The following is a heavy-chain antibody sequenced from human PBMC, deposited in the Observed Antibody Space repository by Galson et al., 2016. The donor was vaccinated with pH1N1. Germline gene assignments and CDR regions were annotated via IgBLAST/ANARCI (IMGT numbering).Heavy chain of an antibody. Sequence: SLRLSCAASGVTVSNNYMSWVRQAPGKGLEWVSCIYSGDDTYYADSVKGRFTVSRDSSKNTVYLQMNSLRAEDTAVYYCARDTGAWGQGTLVTVSS. CDR2: IYSGDDT. J-gene: IGHJ5*02. CDR3: ARDTGA. D-gene: IGHD7-27*01. CDR1: GVTVSNNY. V-gene: IGHV3-53*01.